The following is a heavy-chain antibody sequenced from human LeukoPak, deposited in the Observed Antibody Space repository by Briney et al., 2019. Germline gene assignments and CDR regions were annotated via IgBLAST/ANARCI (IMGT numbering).Heavy chain of an antibody. Sequence: SETLSLTCSVSGGSISSYYWSWIRQPPGKGLEWIGYIYYSGSTNYSPSLKSRVTISVDTSKSQFSLKLSSVTAADTAVYYCARVGGSNYYYYGMDVWGQGTTVTVSS. CDR1: GGSISSYY. D-gene: IGHD2-15*01. CDR3: ARVGGSNYYYYGMDV. V-gene: IGHV4-59*01. CDR2: IYYSGST. J-gene: IGHJ6*02.